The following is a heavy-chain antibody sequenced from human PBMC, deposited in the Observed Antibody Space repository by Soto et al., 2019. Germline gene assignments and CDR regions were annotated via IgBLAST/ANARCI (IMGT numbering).Heavy chain of an antibody. D-gene: IGHD4-17*01. V-gene: IGHV3-23*01. CDR3: AKPATSYDYGDYGGSYYYYGMDV. J-gene: IGHJ6*02. Sequence: PGGSLRLSCAASGFTFSSYAMSWVRQAPGKGLEWVSAISGSGGSTYYADSVKGRFTISRDNSKNTLYLQMNSLRAEDTAVYYCAKPATSYDYGDYGGSYYYYGMDVWGQGTTVTVSS. CDR2: ISGSGGST. CDR1: GFTFSSYA.